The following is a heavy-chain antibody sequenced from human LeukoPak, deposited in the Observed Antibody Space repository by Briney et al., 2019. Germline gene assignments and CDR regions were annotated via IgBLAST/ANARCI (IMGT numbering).Heavy chain of an antibody. CDR1: GGSISSSSYY. J-gene: IGHJ4*02. CDR3: ASSEGSSSWSSGY. CDR2: IYYSGST. Sequence: PSETLSLTCTVSGGSISSSSYYWGWIRQPPGKGLEWIGSIYYSGSTYYNPSLKSRVTISVDTSKNQFSLKLSSVTAADTAVYYCASSEGSSSWSSGYWGQGTLVTVSS. V-gene: IGHV4-39*07. D-gene: IGHD6-13*01.